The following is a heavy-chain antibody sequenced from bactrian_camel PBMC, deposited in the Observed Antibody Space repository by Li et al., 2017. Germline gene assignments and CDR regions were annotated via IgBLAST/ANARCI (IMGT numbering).Heavy chain of an antibody. D-gene: IGHD2*01. J-gene: IGHJ4*01. CDR3: AADAVNLQLARWYSY. V-gene: IGHV3S1*01. Sequence: QPVESGGGSVQAGGSLRLSCGASGSIYGDACVGWLRQAPGKEREGVAAIDTGDGSTYYLNSVEGRFTITKDNAKNTLYLQMNDLRVEDTGVYYCAADAVNLQLARWYSYWGQGTQVTVS. CDR2: IDTGDGST. CDR1: GSIYGDAC.